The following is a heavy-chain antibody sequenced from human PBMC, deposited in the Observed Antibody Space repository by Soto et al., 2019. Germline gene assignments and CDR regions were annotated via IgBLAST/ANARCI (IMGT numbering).Heavy chain of an antibody. J-gene: IGHJ3*02. Sequence: SETLSLTCAVYGGSFSDYYWSWIRQPPGKGLEWIGEINHSGSTNYNPSLKSRVTISVDTSKNQFSLKLSSVTAADTAVYYCARGITIFGVVIPSVAFDIWGPGTMVTVSS. CDR1: GGSFSDYY. CDR3: ARGITIFGVVIPSVAFDI. CDR2: INHSGST. V-gene: IGHV4-34*01. D-gene: IGHD3-3*01.